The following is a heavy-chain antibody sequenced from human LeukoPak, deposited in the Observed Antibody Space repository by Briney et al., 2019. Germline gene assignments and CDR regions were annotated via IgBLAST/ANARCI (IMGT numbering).Heavy chain of an antibody. CDR2: ISGSGGST. CDR3: AKGPRSGYYLNWFDP. J-gene: IGHJ5*02. D-gene: IGHD3-22*01. V-gene: IGHV3-23*01. Sequence: GGSLRLSCAASGFTFSSYAMRWVRQAPGKGLEWVSAISGSGGSTYYADSVKGRFTISRDNSKNTLYLQMNSLRTEDTAVYYCAKGPRSGYYLNWFDPWGQGTLVTVSS. CDR1: GFTFSSYA.